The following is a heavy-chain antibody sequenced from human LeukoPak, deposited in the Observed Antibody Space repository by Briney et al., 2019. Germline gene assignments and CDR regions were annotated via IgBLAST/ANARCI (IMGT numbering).Heavy chain of an antibody. CDR3: ARWESGSYASFDY. CDR1: GFTFSSYA. Sequence: GRSLRLSCAASGFTFSSYAMPWVRQAPGKGLEWVAVISYDGSNKYYADSVKGRFTISRDNAKNSLYLQMNSLRAEDTAVYYCARWESGSYASFDYWGQGTLVTVSS. V-gene: IGHV3-30-3*01. CDR2: ISYDGSNK. J-gene: IGHJ4*02. D-gene: IGHD1-26*01.